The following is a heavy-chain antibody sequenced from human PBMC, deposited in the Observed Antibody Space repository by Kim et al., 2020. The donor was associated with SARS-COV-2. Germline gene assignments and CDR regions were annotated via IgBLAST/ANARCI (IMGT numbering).Heavy chain of an antibody. V-gene: IGHV3-23*05. CDR3: AKIYDFWSGYYLDV. Sequence: YADSVKGRFTISRDNSKNTLYLQMNSLRAEDTAVYYCAKIYDFWSGYYLDVWGQGTRVTVSS. J-gene: IGHJ6*02. D-gene: IGHD3-3*01.